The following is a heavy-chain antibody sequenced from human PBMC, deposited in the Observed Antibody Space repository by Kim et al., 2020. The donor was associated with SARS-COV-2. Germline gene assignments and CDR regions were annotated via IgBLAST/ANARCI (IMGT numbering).Heavy chain of an antibody. CDR3: TRGACDI. Sequence: EGSGTSYADSVKGRFTISRDNAKNTVYLQVNSLRAEDTAVYYCTRGACDIGGQGTRVTVSS. J-gene: IGHJ3*02. CDR2: EGSGT. V-gene: IGHV3-74*01.